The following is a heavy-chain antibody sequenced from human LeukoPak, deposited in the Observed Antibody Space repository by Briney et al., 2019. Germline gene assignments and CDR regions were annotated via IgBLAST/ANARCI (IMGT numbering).Heavy chain of an antibody. CDR2: IRYDGSNK. J-gene: IGHJ4*02. Sequence: GGSLRLSCAASGFTFSSYGMHWVRQAPGKGLEWVAFIRYDGSNKYYADSVKGRFTTSRDNSKNTLYLQMNSLRAEDTAVYYCVRGAYSSSWLNFDYWGQGTLVTVSS. V-gene: IGHV3-30*02. CDR3: VRGAYSSSWLNFDY. D-gene: IGHD6-13*01. CDR1: GFTFSSYG.